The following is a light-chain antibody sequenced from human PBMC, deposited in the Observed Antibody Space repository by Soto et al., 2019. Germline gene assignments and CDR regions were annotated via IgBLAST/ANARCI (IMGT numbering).Light chain of an antibody. CDR1: QSVTNNY. Sequence: ENVLTQSPGTLSLSPGERATLSCRASQSVTNNYLAWYQQKPGQAPRLLIHDASGRPAGIPDRFSGSGSGTDFTLTIPRLEPEDFAVYYCQQYGSSPYTFGQGTKLEIK. J-gene: IGKJ2*01. CDR3: QQYGSSPYT. V-gene: IGKV3-20*01. CDR2: DAS.